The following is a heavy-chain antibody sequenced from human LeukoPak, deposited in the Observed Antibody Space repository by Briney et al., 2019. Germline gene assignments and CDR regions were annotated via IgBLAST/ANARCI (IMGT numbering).Heavy chain of an antibody. V-gene: IGHV3-48*01. CDR1: GFTFSSYS. Sequence: GGSLRLSCAASGFTFSSYSMNWVRQAPGKGLEWVSYISSSSSTIYYADSVKGRFTISRDNAKNSLYLQMNSLRAEDTAVYYCARQGYGGDLDYWGQGTLVTVSS. D-gene: IGHD5-12*01. CDR3: ARQGYGGDLDY. J-gene: IGHJ4*02. CDR2: ISSSSSTI.